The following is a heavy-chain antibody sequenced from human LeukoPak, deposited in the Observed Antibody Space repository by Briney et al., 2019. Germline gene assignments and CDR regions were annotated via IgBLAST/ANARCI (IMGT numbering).Heavy chain of an antibody. D-gene: IGHD3-10*01. CDR2: IWYGGSNK. V-gene: IGHV3-33*08. Sequence: GGSLRLSCAASGFTFSSYGLHWVRQAPGKGLEWVAVIWYGGSNKYYADSVKGRFTISGDNSKTTLYLQMNSLRAEDTAVYYCAKGIYYYYYMDVWGKGTTVTVSS. J-gene: IGHJ6*03. CDR1: GFTFSSYG. CDR3: AKGIYYYYYMDV.